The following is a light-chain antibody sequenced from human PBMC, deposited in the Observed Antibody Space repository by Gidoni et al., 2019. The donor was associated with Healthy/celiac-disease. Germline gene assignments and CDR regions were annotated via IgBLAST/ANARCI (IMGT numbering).Light chain of an antibody. CDR1: QRISSY. Sequence: DIQMTQSPSSLSASVGDRVTITCRASQRISSYLNSYQQKPVKAPKLLIYAASWLQSGVPSRCSGSGSGTDFFLITSSLQPEEFVTFYCYQSYSTPPWTFXQXTKVEIK. J-gene: IGKJ1*01. V-gene: IGKV1-39*01. CDR3: YQSYSTPPWT. CDR2: AAS.